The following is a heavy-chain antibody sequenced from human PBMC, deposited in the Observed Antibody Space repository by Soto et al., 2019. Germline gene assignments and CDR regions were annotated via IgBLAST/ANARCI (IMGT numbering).Heavy chain of an antibody. CDR1: GFTFSDYY. CDR2: IFIDGETV. Sequence: QVPLVESGGGLVKPGGSLRVSCAASGFTFSDYYMGWIRQAPGKGLEWISYIFIDGETVYYADSVRGRFTVSRDNGRNSMLLQMSRLRAGGTGVYFCANALNRGGHYQGFEHWGQGTLVTVSS. J-gene: IGHJ4*02. V-gene: IGHV3-11*01. CDR3: ANALNRGGHYQGFEH. D-gene: IGHD3-22*01.